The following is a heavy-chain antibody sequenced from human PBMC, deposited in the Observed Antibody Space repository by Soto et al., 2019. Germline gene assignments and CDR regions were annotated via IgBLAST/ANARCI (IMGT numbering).Heavy chain of an antibody. CDR1: GGSVSSGSYY. V-gene: IGHV4-61*01. J-gene: IGHJ4*02. D-gene: IGHD3-9*01. CDR2: IYYSGST. Sequence: PSETLSLTCTVSGGSVSSGSYYWSWIRQPPGKGLEWIGYIYYSGSTNYNPSLKSRVTISVDTSKNQFSLKLSSVTAADTAVYYCASGHYDILTADYWGQGTLVTVSS. CDR3: ASGHYDILTADY.